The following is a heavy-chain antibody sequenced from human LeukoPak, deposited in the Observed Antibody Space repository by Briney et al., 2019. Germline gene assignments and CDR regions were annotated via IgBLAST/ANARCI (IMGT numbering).Heavy chain of an antibody. CDR2: INSDGSST. D-gene: IGHD2-15*01. CDR1: GFTFSGYW. J-gene: IGHJ4*02. V-gene: IGHV3-74*01. CDR3: ARGAPVIVVVVAATPDY. Sequence: GGSLRLSCAASGFTFSGYWMHWVRQAPGKGLVWVSRINSDGSSTSYADSVKGRFTISGDNAKNTRYLQMNSLRAEDTAVYYCARGAPVIVVVVAATPDYWGQGTLVTVSS.